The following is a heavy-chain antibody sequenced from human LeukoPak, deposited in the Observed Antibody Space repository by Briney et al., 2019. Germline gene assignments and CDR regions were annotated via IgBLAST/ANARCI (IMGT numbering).Heavy chain of an antibody. CDR2: INPNTGGT. Sequence: ASVKVSCKASGYTXTGYYMNGVRQAPGQGPEWMGWINPNTGGTNYAQKFQGRVTMTRDTSITTAYMELSRLTSDDTAEYYCARDRPMDVWGQGTTVTVSS. V-gene: IGHV1-2*02. CDR1: GYTXTGYY. CDR3: ARDRPMDV. J-gene: IGHJ6*02.